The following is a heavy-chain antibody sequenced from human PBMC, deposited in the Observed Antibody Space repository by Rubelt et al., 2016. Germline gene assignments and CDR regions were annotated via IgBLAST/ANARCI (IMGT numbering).Heavy chain of an antibody. CDR3: ARDFGNYYYYGMDV. Sequence: EVQLLESGGGLVQPGGSLRLSCAASGFTFSSYTLTWVRQAPGKGLEWVSGISWNSGSIGYADSVKGRFTISRDNAKNTLYLQMNSLRAEDTAVYYCARDFGNYYYYGMDVWGQGTTVTVSS. D-gene: IGHD3-16*01. J-gene: IGHJ6*02. V-gene: IGHV3-23*01. CDR2: ISWNSGSI. CDR1: GFTFSSYT.